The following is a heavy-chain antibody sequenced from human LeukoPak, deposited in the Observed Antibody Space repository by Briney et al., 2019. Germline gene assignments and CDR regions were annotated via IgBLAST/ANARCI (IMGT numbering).Heavy chain of an antibody. CDR3: ARGALAVTDFDY. Sequence: KTSETLSFTCTVSDGSMSGYYWSWIRQPPGKGLEWIGYISYSGSTNYNPSLKSRVTISVDTSKNQFSLNLSSVTAADTAVYYCARGALAVTDFDYWGQGTLVTVSS. CDR1: DGSMSGYY. D-gene: IGHD4-11*01. CDR2: ISYSGST. V-gene: IGHV4-59*01. J-gene: IGHJ4*02.